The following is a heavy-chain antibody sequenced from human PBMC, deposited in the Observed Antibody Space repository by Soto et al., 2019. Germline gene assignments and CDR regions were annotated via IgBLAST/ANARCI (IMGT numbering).Heavy chain of an antibody. V-gene: IGHV1-24*01. CDR1: GYTLTELS. CDR3: ARGGYRYAYDLSYYYNGMDV. Sequence: ASVKVSCKVSGYTLTELSMHWVRQAPGKGLEWMGGFDPEDGETIYAQKFQGRVTMTEDTFTGTAYMELSSLRSEDTAVYYCARGGYRYAYDLSYYYNGMDVWGQGTTGTVSS. CDR2: FDPEDGET. J-gene: IGHJ6*02. D-gene: IGHD5-18*01.